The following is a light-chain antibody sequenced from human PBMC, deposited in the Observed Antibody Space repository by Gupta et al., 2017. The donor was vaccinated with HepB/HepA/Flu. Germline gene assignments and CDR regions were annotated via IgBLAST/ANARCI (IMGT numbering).Light chain of an antibody. Sequence: DIQMTPSPSSLSASVGDRVTITCQASQDISNYLNWYQQKPGKAPKLLIYDASNLETGVPSRFSGSGSGTDFTFTISSLQPEDIATYYCKQYDNLPFTFGPETKVDIK. J-gene: IGKJ3*01. CDR2: DAS. CDR1: QDISNY. V-gene: IGKV1-33*01. CDR3: KQYDNLPFT.